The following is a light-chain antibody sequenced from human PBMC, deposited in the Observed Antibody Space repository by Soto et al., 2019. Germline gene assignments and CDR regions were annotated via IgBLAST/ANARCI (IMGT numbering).Light chain of an antibody. V-gene: IGKV1-39*01. J-gene: IGKJ2*02. CDR2: AAS. CDR1: QSISTY. Sequence: DIQLTQSPSSLSASVGDRVTITCRASQSISTYLNWYQQIPGKAPKLLIYAASTLQSGVPSRFSGGGSGTDFTLTISSLPPEDFATYFCQQGYSNPRTFGQGTKLEI. CDR3: QQGYSNPRT.